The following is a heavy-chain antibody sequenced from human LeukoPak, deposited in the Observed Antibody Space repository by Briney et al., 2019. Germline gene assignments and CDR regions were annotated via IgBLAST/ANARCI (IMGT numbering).Heavy chain of an antibody. CDR1: GDSVSSNSAA. CDR3: ARDESFWATEYYYYYYMDV. J-gene: IGHJ6*03. Sequence: SQTLSLTCAISGDSVSSNSAAWNWIRQSPSRGLEWLGRTYYRSKWYNDYAVSVKSRITINPDTSKNQLSLQLSSVTAADTAVYYCARDESFWATEYYYYYYMDVWGKGTTVTISS. D-gene: IGHD5-12*01. CDR2: TYYRSKWYN. V-gene: IGHV6-1*01.